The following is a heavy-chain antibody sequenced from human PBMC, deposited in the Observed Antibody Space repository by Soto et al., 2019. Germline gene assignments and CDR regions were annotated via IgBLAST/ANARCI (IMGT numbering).Heavy chain of an antibody. CDR2: TYYRSKWYN. J-gene: IGHJ3*02. Sequence: QVQLQQSGPGLVKPSQTLSLTCAISGDSVSSNSAAWNWIRQSPSRGLEWLGRTYYRSKWYNDYAVSVKSRIPINPDTSKNQFSLQLNSVTPEDTAVYYCARDRLCSSTSCYILNDAFDIWGQGTMVTVSS. D-gene: IGHD2-2*02. CDR1: GDSVSSNSAA. V-gene: IGHV6-1*01. CDR3: ARDRLCSSTSCYILNDAFDI.